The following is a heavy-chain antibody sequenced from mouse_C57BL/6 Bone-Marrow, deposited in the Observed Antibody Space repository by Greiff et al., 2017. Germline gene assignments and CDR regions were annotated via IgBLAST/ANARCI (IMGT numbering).Heavy chain of an antibody. CDR3: ARGPPITTVVAKDAMDY. Sequence: VQLQQSGPELVKPGASVKIPCKASGYTFTDYNMDWVKQSHGKSLEWIGDINPNNGGTIYNQKFKGKATLTVDKSSSTAYMELRSLTSEDTAVYYCARGPPITTVVAKDAMDYWGQGTSVTVSS. V-gene: IGHV1-18*01. CDR2: INPNNGGT. D-gene: IGHD1-1*01. CDR1: GYTFTDYN. J-gene: IGHJ4*01.